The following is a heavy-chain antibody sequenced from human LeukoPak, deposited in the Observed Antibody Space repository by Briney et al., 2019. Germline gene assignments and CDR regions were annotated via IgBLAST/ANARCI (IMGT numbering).Heavy chain of an antibody. CDR1: GYSFTGYF. V-gene: IGHV1-2*02. D-gene: IGHD3-10*01. Sequence: VASVTVSCKASGYSFTGYFIQWVRQAPGQGLEWMGWINPKTGDTKYVDYLQSRVTLTRDTSISTAYMELHRLRSTDTDVYYCARVHLLSGPQYWGQGTLVSVSS. CDR2: INPKTGDT. J-gene: IGHJ4*02. CDR3: ARVHLLSGPQY.